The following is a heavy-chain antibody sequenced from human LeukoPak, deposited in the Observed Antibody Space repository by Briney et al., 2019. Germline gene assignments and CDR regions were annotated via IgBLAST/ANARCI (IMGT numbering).Heavy chain of an antibody. Sequence: PGGSLRLSCAASGFTFSSYGMHWVRQAPGKGLEWVAFIRYDGSNKYYADSVKGRFTISRDNSKDTVYLEMNSLRAEDTAVYYCARDEAAMGSFDYWGQGTLVTVSS. V-gene: IGHV3-30*02. D-gene: IGHD5-18*01. CDR2: IRYDGSNK. CDR3: ARDEAAMGSFDY. CDR1: GFTFSSYG. J-gene: IGHJ4*02.